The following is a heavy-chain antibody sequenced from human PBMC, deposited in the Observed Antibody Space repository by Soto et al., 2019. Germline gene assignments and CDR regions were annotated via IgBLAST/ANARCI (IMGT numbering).Heavy chain of an antibody. V-gene: IGHV3-72*01. D-gene: IGHD3-16*01. CDR1: GFIFSXCH. J-gene: IGHJ4*02. CDR2: SRNKGNSYTT. CDR3: VGESYYRLDY. Sequence: SXRXSCAASGFIFSXCHMNWFLQAPGKGLEWVGRSRNKGNSYTTEYAASVKGRFIISRDDSKNLLYLKMNSLKTEDTAVYYCVGESYYRLDYWGQGTLVTVSS.